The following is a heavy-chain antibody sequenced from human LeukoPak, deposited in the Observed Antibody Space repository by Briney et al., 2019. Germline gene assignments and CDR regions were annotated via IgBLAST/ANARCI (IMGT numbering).Heavy chain of an antibody. CDR3: ARGQTSYYHSYGLDV. J-gene: IGHJ6*02. V-gene: IGHV1-8*01. Sequence: GASVKVSCKASGYTFTSYDINWVRQAPGQGLEWMGWMSPNSGNTGYAQKFQGRVTMTRDTSITTAYMELSSLRSEDTAVYYCARGQTSYYHSYGLDVWGQGTTVTVSS. CDR1: GYTFTSYD. CDR2: MSPNSGNT.